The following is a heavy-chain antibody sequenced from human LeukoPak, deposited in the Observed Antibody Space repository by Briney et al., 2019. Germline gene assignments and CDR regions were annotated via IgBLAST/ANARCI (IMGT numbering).Heavy chain of an antibody. Sequence: GGSLRLSCAVSGFTVSSNYLNWVRQAPGKGLEWVSSISSSGSYIYYADSVKGRFTISRDNAKNSLNLQMNSLRAEDTAVYYCARGSGVQVWSSLDYWGQGTLVTVSS. CDR2: ISSSGSYI. CDR1: GFTVSSNY. D-gene: IGHD5-18*01. CDR3: ARGSGVQVWSSLDY. V-gene: IGHV3-21*01. J-gene: IGHJ4*02.